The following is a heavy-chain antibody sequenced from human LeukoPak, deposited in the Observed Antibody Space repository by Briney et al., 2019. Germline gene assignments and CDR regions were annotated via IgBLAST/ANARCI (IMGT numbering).Heavy chain of an antibody. CDR2: ISYDGSNK. V-gene: IGHV3-30*04. CDR3: ARVLRGDPSAPGDY. D-gene: IGHD2-21*02. CDR1: GFTFSSYA. Sequence: PGRSLRLSCAASGFTFSSYAMHWVRQAPGKGLEWVAVISYDGSNKYYTDSVKGRFTISRDNSKNTLYLQMNSLRAEDTAVYYCARVLRGDPSAPGDYWGQGTLVTVSS. J-gene: IGHJ4*02.